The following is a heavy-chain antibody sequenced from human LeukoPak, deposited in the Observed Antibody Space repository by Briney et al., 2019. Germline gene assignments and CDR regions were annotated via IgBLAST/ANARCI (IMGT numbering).Heavy chain of an antibody. J-gene: IGHJ3*02. D-gene: IGHD4-17*01. V-gene: IGHV3-74*01. CDR3: TFSSYGDHVGVDAFDI. Sequence: GGSVRLSCAASGFTSSSYWMHWVRQTPGKGLVWVSRINSDGSSTHYAGSVKGRFTISRDNAKNTLYLQMNSLRAEDTAVYYCTFSSYGDHVGVDAFDIWGQGTMLTVSS. CDR1: GFTSSSYW. CDR2: INSDGSST.